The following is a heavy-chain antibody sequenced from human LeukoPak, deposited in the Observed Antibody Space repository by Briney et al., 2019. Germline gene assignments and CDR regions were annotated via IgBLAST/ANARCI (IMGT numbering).Heavy chain of an antibody. Sequence: SETLSLTCTVSGGSISSGGYYWSWIRQPPGKGLEWIGYIYHSGSTYYNPSLKSRVTISVDRSKNQFSLKLSSVTAADTAVYYCARDATIEPVYCGGDCPPYYFDYWGQGTLVTVSS. D-gene: IGHD2-21*02. J-gene: IGHJ4*02. CDR2: IYHSGST. CDR3: ARDATIEPVYCGGDCPPYYFDY. CDR1: GGSISSGGYY. V-gene: IGHV4-30-2*01.